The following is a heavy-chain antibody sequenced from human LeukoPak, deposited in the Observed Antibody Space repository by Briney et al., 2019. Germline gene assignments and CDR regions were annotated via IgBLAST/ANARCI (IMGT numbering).Heavy chain of an antibody. J-gene: IGHJ6*02. CDR1: GYTFTDYY. CDR3: ARVGYYYGMDV. CDR2: INPNSGAT. Sequence: ASVKVSCKASGYTFTDYYMHWVRQAPGQGLEWMGWINPNSGATNYAQKFQGRVTMTRDTSISTAYMELSRLRSDDTAVYYCARVGYYYGMDVWGQGTTVTVSS. V-gene: IGHV1-2*02.